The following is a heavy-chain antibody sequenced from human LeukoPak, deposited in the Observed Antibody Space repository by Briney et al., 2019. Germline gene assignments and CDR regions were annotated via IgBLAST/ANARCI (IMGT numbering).Heavy chain of an antibody. Sequence: ASVKVSCKASGGTVSSYVISWVRQAPGQGLEWMGGILPIFGTAIYAQKFQGRVTVTADEPTSTAYMELSSLRSEDTAVYYCARAEDQGRYFDWLPGFASWGQGTLVTVSS. CDR1: GGTVSSYV. CDR3: ARAEDQGRYFDWLPGFAS. CDR2: ILPIFGTA. J-gene: IGHJ5*01. D-gene: IGHD3-9*01. V-gene: IGHV1-69*13.